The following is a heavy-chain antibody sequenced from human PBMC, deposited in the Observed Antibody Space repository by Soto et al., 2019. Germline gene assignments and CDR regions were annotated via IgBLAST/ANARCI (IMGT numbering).Heavy chain of an antibody. CDR1: GYTFSGYY. D-gene: IGHD3-16*01. Sequence: ASVKVSCKDSGYTFSGYYMHWVRQAPGQGLEWMGWINPNSGGTNYAQKFQGRVTMTRDTSISTAYMELSRLRSDDTAVYYCARAGDFPGGSSFDYWGQGTLVTVSS. CDR2: INPNSGGT. V-gene: IGHV1-2*02. CDR3: ARAGDFPGGSSFDY. J-gene: IGHJ4*02.